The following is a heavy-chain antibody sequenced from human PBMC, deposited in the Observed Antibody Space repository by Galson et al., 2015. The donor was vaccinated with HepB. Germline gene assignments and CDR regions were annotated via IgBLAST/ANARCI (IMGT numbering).Heavy chain of an antibody. J-gene: IGHJ2*01. Sequence: SVKVSCKASGYTFTSYDINWVRQATGQGLEWMGWMNPNSGNTGYAQKFQGRVTMTRNTSISTAYMELSSLRSEDTAVYYCARLDSSGYYYRYWYFDLWGRGTLVTVSS. D-gene: IGHD3-22*01. CDR1: GYTFTSYD. V-gene: IGHV1-8*01. CDR2: MNPNSGNT. CDR3: ARLDSSGYYYRYWYFDL.